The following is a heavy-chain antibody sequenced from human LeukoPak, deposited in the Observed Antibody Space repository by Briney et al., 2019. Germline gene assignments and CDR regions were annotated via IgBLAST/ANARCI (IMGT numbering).Heavy chain of an antibody. CDR2: IHVDGTTT. D-gene: IGHD2/OR15-2a*01. J-gene: IGHJ4*02. CDR3: AREVDQVSKYYFDS. V-gene: IGHV3-74*01. CDR1: GFTVSSNY. Sequence: QTGGSLRLSCAASGFTVSSNYMSWVRQAPGKGLEWVSRIHVDGTTTHYADSVKGRFTISRDSAKNTLFLQMNSLTAEDTAVYYCAREVDQVSKYYFDSWGQGTLVTVSS.